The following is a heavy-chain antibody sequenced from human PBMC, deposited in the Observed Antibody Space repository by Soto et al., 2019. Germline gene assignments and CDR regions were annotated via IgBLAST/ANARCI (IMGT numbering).Heavy chain of an antibody. CDR1: GYTFSSYD. Sequence: QVQLVQSGAEVKRPGVSVNVSSKATGYTFSSYDINWVRQATGQGLEWMGWMNPNSGNTGYAQKFQGRVTMTRNTSISTAYMELSSLRSEDTAVYYCAREKGGGSYLDYWGQGTLVTVSS. CDR2: MNPNSGNT. CDR3: AREKGGGSYLDY. D-gene: IGHD1-26*01. J-gene: IGHJ4*02. V-gene: IGHV1-8*01.